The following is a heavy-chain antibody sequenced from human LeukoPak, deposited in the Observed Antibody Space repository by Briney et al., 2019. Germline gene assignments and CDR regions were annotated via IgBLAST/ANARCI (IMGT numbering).Heavy chain of an antibody. D-gene: IGHD6-13*01. J-gene: IGHJ6*02. CDR2: IYPGDSDT. V-gene: IGHV5-51*01. CDR1: GYSFTSYW. CDR3: ARLPRIAGAGSYYYHSVDV. Sequence: GESLKISCKGSGYSFTSYWIAWVRQMPGKGLEWMGIIYPGDSDTRYRPSFQGQVTISADKSISTAYLQWSSLKASDTAMYYCARLPRIAGAGSYYYHSVDVWGQGTTVTVSS.